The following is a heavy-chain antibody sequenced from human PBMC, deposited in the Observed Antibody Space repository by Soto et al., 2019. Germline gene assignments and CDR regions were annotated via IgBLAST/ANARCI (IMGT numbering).Heavy chain of an antibody. V-gene: IGHV3-33*01. CDR1: GFTFSSYG. D-gene: IGHD6-19*01. CDR2: IWYDGSNK. CDR3: ARESAVAGLLDY. J-gene: IGHJ4*02. Sequence: QVQLVESGGGVVQPGRSLRLSCAASGFTFSSYGMHWVRQAPGKGLEWVAVIWYDGSNKYYADSVKGRFTISRDNSKNTLYLQMNSLRAEDTAVYYCARESAVAGLLDYWGQGTLVTVSS.